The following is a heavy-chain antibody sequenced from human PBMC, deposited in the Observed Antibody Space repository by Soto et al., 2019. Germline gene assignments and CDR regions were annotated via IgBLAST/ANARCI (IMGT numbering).Heavy chain of an antibody. D-gene: IGHD5-12*01. CDR2: IYYSGST. CDR1: GGSVSSGSYY. V-gene: IGHV4-61*01. CDR3: ARDHGDGYNFPGFDY. J-gene: IGHJ4*02. Sequence: QVQLQESGPGLVKPSETLSLTCTVSGGSVSSGSYYWSWIQQPPGKGLEWIGYIYYSGSTNYNPSLKSRVTISVDTSKNQFSLKLSSVTAADTAVYYCARDHGDGYNFPGFDYWGQGTLVTVSS.